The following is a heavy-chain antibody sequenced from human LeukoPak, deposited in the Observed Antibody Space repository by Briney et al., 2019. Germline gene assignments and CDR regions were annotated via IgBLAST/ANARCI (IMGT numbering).Heavy chain of an antibody. CDR2: IYTSGST. CDR3: ARVALAVAGYYYYYYMDV. J-gene: IGHJ6*03. D-gene: IGHD6-19*01. V-gene: IGHV4-4*07. Sequence: SETLSLTCTVSGGSISSYYWSWTRQPAGKGLEWIGRIYTSGSTNYNPPLKSRVTMSVDTSKNQFSLKLSSVTAADTAVYYCARVALAVAGYYYYYYMDVWGKGTTVTVSS. CDR1: GGSISSYY.